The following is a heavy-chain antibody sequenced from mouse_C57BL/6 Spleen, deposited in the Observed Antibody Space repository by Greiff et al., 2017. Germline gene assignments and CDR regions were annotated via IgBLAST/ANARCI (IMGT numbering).Heavy chain of an antibody. CDR2: ISDGGSYT. Sequence: EVNVVESGGGLVKPGGSLRLSCAASGFTFSSYAMSWVRQTPEKRLEWVATISDGGSYTYYPDNVKGRFTISRDNAKNNLYLQMSHLKSEDTAMYYCARGTDGYYVWYFDVWGTGTTVTVSS. CDR3: ARGTDGYYVWYFDV. CDR1: GFTFSSYA. D-gene: IGHD2-3*01. V-gene: IGHV5-4*03. J-gene: IGHJ1*03.